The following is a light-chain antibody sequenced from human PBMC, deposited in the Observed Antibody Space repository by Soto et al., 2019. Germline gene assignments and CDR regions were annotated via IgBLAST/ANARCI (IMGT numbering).Light chain of an antibody. J-gene: IGLJ1*01. Sequence: QSVLTLPASVSGSPGQSITIPCTGTSSDVGNYDLVSWYQRHPGKAPKVMIHEVNKRPSGVSNRFSGSKSGNKASLTISGLQAEDEADYYCSSYTSSTLYVLATGKKVTVL. V-gene: IGLV2-14*02. CDR1: SSDVGNYDL. CDR3: SSYTSSTLYV. CDR2: EVN.